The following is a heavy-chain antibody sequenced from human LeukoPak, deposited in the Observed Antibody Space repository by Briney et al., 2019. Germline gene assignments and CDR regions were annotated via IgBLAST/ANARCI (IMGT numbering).Heavy chain of an antibody. Sequence: GGSLRLSCAASGFTFSSYWMTWVRQAPGKGLEWVAHIKQDGSEKYYVDSVKGRFTISRDNAKNSLYLQMNSLRAEDTAVYHCARGGWEPLDYWGQGILVTVSS. CDR3: ARGGWEPLDY. CDR1: GFTFSSYW. D-gene: IGHD1-26*01. V-gene: IGHV3-7*01. J-gene: IGHJ4*02. CDR2: IKQDGSEK.